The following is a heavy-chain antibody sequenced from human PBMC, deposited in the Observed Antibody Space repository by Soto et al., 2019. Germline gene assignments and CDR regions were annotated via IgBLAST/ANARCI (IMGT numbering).Heavy chain of an antibody. Sequence: EVQLLESGGGLVQPGGSLRLSWAASGFTFSSYAMSWVRQAPGKGLEWVSAISGSGGSTYYADSVKGRFTISRDNSKNTLYLQMNSLRAEDTAVYYCAKGRYYYDSSVSALSYFDYWGQGTLVTVSS. CDR3: AKGRYYYDSSVSALSYFDY. CDR1: GFTFSSYA. D-gene: IGHD3-22*01. CDR2: ISGSGGST. J-gene: IGHJ4*02. V-gene: IGHV3-23*01.